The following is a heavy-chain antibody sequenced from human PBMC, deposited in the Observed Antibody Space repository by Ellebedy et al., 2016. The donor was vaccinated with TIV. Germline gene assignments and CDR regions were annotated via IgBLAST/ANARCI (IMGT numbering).Heavy chain of an antibody. CDR2: ISSSSSTI. CDR1: GFTFSSYS. J-gene: IGHJ6*02. D-gene: IGHD5-18*01. V-gene: IGHV3-48*02. CDR3: ARRLTWIQLWLPYYGMDV. Sequence: GESLKISXAASGFTFSSYSMNWVRQAPGKGLEWVSYISSSSSTIYYADSVKGRFTISRDNAKNSLYLQMNSLRDEDTAVYYCARRLTWIQLWLPYYGMDVWGQGTTVTVSS.